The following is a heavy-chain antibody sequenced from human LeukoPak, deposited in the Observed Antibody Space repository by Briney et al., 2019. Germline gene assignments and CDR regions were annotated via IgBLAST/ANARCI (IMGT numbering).Heavy chain of an antibody. J-gene: IGHJ4*02. CDR2: ISSSSTYI. V-gene: IGHV3-21*01. CDR3: ARQQYYDYGGYYARALDY. CDR1: GFTFSSYN. Sequence: PGGSLRLSCAASGFTFSSYNMNWVRQAPGKGLEWVSSISSSSTYINYADSVKGRFTISRDNAKDSLYLQMNSLRVEDTAVYYCARQQYYDYGGYYARALDYWGQGTLVTVSS. D-gene: IGHD3-22*01.